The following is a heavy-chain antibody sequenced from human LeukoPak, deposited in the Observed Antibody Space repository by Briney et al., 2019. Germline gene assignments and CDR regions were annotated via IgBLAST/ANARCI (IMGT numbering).Heavy chain of an antibody. Sequence: ASVKVSRKASAYTSTSYYMHWVRQAPGQGLEWMGIINPSGGSTSYAQKFQGRVTMTRDMSTSTVYMELSSLRSEDTAVYYCARVDPVEELGFDYWGQGTLVTVSS. J-gene: IGHJ4*02. CDR2: INPSGGST. CDR3: ARVDPVEELGFDY. V-gene: IGHV1-46*01. CDR1: AYTSTSYY. D-gene: IGHD3-10*01.